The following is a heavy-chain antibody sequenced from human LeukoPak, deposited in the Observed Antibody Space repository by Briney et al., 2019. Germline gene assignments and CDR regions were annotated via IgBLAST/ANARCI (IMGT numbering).Heavy chain of an antibody. Sequence: PSETLSLTCTVSGGSFSSYYWSWIRQPAGTGLEWIGRIYTSGSTNYNPSLKSRVTMSVDTSKNQFSLKLSSVTAADTAVYYCARTDYGDYSYYYMDVWGKGTTVTVSS. V-gene: IGHV4-4*07. CDR1: GGSFSSYY. CDR3: ARTDYGDYSYYYMDV. J-gene: IGHJ6*03. D-gene: IGHD4-17*01. CDR2: IYTSGST.